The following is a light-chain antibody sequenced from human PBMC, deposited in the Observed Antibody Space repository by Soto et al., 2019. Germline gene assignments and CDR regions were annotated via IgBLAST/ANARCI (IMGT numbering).Light chain of an antibody. V-gene: IGLV2-14*01. Sequence: QSALTQPASVSGSPGQSITISCTGTSSDVGGYNYVSWYQQHPGKAPKHMIYEVSNRPSGVSNRFSGSKSGNTASLTISGLQAEDEADYYCTSYTGSSTPYVFGTGTKLTVL. CDR3: TSYTGSSTPYV. J-gene: IGLJ1*01. CDR1: SSDVGGYNY. CDR2: EVS.